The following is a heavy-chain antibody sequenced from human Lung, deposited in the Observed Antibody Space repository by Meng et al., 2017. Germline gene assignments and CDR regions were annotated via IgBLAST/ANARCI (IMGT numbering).Heavy chain of an antibody. V-gene: IGHV4/OR15-8*02. D-gene: IGHD5-18*01. Sequence: QVKSGDPVPELVNLGGILSLSCVDAGGTYSIIEWRRGVRQPPGKGLERIGEIYHGGDTNYNPSLKSRVTIAIDRSKNQFSRNLSSVTAADTAVYYCASWIYSCGCQWGQGTLVTVSS. CDR2: IYHGGDT. CDR3: ASWIYSCGCQ. J-gene: IGHJ4*02. CDR1: GGTYSIIEW.